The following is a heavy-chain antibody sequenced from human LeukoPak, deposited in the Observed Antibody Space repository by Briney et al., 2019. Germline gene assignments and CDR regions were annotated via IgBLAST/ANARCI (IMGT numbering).Heavy chain of an antibody. CDR2: INTNTGNP. CDR3: ARARTSGAAAAGTNYFDY. D-gene: IGHD6-13*01. V-gene: IGHV7-4-1*02. J-gene: IGHJ4*02. CDR1: GYTFTSYA. Sequence: ASVKVSCKASGYTFTSYAMNWLRQAPGQGLEWMGWINTNTGNPTYAQGFTGRFVFSLDTSVSTAYLQISSLKAEDTAVYYCARARTSGAAAAGTNYFDYWGQGTLVTVSS.